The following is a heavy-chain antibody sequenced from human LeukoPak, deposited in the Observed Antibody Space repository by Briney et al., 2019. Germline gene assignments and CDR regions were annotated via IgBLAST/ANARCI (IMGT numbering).Heavy chain of an antibody. J-gene: IGHJ3*02. CDR2: IYSGGST. D-gene: IGHD6-19*01. Sequence: GGSLRLSCAASGFTVSSNYMSWVRQAPGKGLEWVSVIYSGGSTYYADSVKGRFTTSRDNSKNTLYLQMNSLRAEDTAVYYCAKDRASGWPNAFDIWGQGTMVTVSS. CDR1: GFTVSSNY. CDR3: AKDRASGWPNAFDI. V-gene: IGHV3-53*01.